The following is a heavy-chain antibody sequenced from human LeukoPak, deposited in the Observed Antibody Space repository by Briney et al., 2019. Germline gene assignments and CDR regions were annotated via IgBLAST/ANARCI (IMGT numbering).Heavy chain of an antibody. J-gene: IGHJ4*02. V-gene: IGHV1-69*01. CDR1: GGTFSSYA. CDR2: IIPIFGTA. Sequence: SVKVSYKASGGTFSSYAISWVRQAPGQGLEWMGGIIPIFGTANYAQKFQGRVTITAYESTSTAYMELSSLRSEDTAVYYCARDGTHCSGGSCFDYWGQGTLVTVSS. CDR3: ARDGTHCSGGSCFDY. D-gene: IGHD2-15*01.